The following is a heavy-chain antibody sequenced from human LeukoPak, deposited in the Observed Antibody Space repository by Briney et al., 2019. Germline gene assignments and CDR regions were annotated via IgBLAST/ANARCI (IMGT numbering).Heavy chain of an antibody. D-gene: IGHD3-22*01. CDR3: AREVSEGFDF. CDR1: GFTFSGYS. CDR2: FGTRSTSV. V-gene: IGHV3-21*01. Sequence: GGSLRLSCTASGFTFSGYSMNWLRQAPGKGLEWVSSFGTRSTSVYHAGSVKGRFAISRDNAKNSLYLQMNSLRAEDTALYYCAREVSEGFDFWGQGTLVTVSS. J-gene: IGHJ4*02.